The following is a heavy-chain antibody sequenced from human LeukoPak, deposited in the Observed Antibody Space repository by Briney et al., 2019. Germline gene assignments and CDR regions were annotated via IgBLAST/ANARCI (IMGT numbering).Heavy chain of an antibody. CDR1: GFTFSSNS. J-gene: IGHJ6*03. CDR3: ARGGAYYYYMDV. D-gene: IGHD4/OR15-4a*01. CDR2: ISSSSSYI. Sequence: GGSLRLSCAASGFTFSSNSMNWVRQAPGKGLEWVSSISSSSSYIYYADSLKGRFTISRDNAKNSLYLQMNSLRAEDTAVYYCARGGAYYYYMDVWGKGTTVTVSS. V-gene: IGHV3-21*01.